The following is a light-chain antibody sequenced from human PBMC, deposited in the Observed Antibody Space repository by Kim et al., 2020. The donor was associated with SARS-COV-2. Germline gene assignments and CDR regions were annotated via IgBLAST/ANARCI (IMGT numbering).Light chain of an antibody. J-gene: IGLJ3*02. CDR3: SSYSITSTWV. Sequence: QSALTQPASVSGSPGQSITISCTGTSSDVGGYNYVSWYQQHPGKAPKFIIYDVTKRPSGVSNRFSGSKSGNTASLTISGLQAEDEAYYYCSSYSITSTWVFGGGTQLTVL. CDR1: SSDVGGYNY. CDR2: DVT. V-gene: IGLV2-14*03.